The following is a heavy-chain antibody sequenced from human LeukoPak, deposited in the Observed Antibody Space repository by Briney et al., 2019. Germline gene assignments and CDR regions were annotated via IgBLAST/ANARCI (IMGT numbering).Heavy chain of an antibody. CDR1: GFTFGVYT. J-gene: IGHJ4*02. CDR3: TTYSRQRSSSGLYFDS. Sequence: GGSLRLSCTGSGFTFGVYTMTWVRQAPGKGLEWVGFIRSNAYGGTTEYAASVKGRFTISRDDSKSIAYLQMSSVKIEDTAVYYCTTYSRQRSSSGLYFDSWGQGTLVTVSS. CDR2: IRSNAYGGTT. D-gene: IGHD2-15*01. V-gene: IGHV3-49*04.